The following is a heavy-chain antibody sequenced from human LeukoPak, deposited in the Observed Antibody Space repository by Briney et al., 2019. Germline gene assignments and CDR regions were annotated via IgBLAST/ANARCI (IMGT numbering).Heavy chain of an antibody. V-gene: IGHV1-69*04. CDR3: ARVVPAAMVYWFDP. CDR2: IIPILGIA. CDR1: GGTFSSYA. J-gene: IGHJ5*02. D-gene: IGHD2-2*01. Sequence: ASVKVSCKASGGTFSSYAISWVRQAPGQGLEWMGRIIPILGIANYAQKFRGRVTITADKSTSTAYMGLSSLRSEDTAVYYCARVVPAAMVYWFDPWGQGTLVTVSS.